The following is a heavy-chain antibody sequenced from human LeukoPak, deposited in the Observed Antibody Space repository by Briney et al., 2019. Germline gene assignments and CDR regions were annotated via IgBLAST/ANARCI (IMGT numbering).Heavy chain of an antibody. CDR1: GFTFSSYA. CDR2: ISGSGGST. Sequence: GGSLRLSCAASGFTFSSYAMSWVRQAPGKGLEWVSAISGSGGSTYYADSVKGRFTISRDNSKNTLYLQMNSLRAEDTAVYYCATGSWGYSSSSGFGAFDIWGQGTLVTVSS. J-gene: IGHJ4*02. V-gene: IGHV3-23*01. CDR3: ATGSWGYSSSSGFGAFDI. D-gene: IGHD6-6*01.